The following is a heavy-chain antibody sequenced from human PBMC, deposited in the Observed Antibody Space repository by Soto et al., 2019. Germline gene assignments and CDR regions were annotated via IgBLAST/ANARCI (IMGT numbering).Heavy chain of an antibody. CDR1: GYTFTGYY. D-gene: IGHD6-19*01. CDR2: INPNSGGT. CDR3: ARGIGVSTGVDSSGWYVDFDY. V-gene: IGHV1-2*04. Sequence: GASVKVSCKASGYTFTGYYMHWVRQAPGQGLEWMGWINPNSGGTNYAQKFQGWVTMTRDTSISTAYMELSRLRSDDTAVYYCARGIGVSTGVDSSGWYVDFDYWGQGTLVTVSS. J-gene: IGHJ4*02.